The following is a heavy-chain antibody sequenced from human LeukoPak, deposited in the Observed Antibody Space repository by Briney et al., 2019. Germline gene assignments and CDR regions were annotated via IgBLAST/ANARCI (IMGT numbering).Heavy chain of an antibody. Sequence: ASVKVSCKASGYTFTSFAIHWVRQAPGQGLEWMGWVNAGNGNTEYSQEFQGRFTISRDTSASTSYLDLSSLRSEDTAVYYCAREATYYYDSSGGFDYWGQGTLVTVSS. V-gene: IGHV1-3*03. CDR3: AREATYYYDSSGGFDY. J-gene: IGHJ4*02. CDR2: VNAGNGNT. D-gene: IGHD3-22*01. CDR1: GYTFTSFA.